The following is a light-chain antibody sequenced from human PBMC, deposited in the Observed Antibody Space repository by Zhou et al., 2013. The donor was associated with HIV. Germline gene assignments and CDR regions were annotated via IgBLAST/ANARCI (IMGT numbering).Light chain of an antibody. V-gene: IGKV1-39*01. CDR2: AAS. CDR1: QSISSY. J-gene: IGKJ4*01. Sequence: DIQMTQSPSSLSASVGDRVTITCRASQSISSYLNWYQQKPGKAPKLLIYAASNLQSGVPSRVSGSGSGTDFTLTISSLQPEDFATYYCQQSYSSPLTFGGGTKVEIK. CDR3: QQSYSSPLT.